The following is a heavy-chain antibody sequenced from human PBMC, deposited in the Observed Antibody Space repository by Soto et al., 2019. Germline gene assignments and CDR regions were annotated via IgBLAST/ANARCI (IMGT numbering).Heavy chain of an antibody. CDR3: ARVFCSGGSCALMIRGPAFDI. Sequence: PGGSLRLSCAVSGFTFSSYNMNWVRQAPGKGLEWVSSISSSSSYIYYADSVKGRFTISRDNAKNSLYLQMNSLRAEDTAVYYCARVFCSGGSCALMIRGPAFDIWGQGTMVTVSS. J-gene: IGHJ3*02. CDR2: ISSSSSYI. D-gene: IGHD2-15*01. CDR1: GFTFSSYN. V-gene: IGHV3-21*01.